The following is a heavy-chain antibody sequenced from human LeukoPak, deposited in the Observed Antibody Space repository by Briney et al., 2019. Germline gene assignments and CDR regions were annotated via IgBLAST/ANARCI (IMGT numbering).Heavy chain of an antibody. CDR3: AKGGSSGYNYYFYHMHA. J-gene: IGHJ6*03. D-gene: IGHD3-10*01. V-gene: IGHV3-23*01. CDR2: ISGSGGNT. Sequence: GGSLRLSCATTGFSFGNIDMNSFRLAPGKGLEWVSSISGSGGNTYYADSVNGRVTISRDNSMDTLYLHINGLRVEDTATYFCAKGGSSGYNYYFYHMHAWGRGTTVTVSS. CDR1: GFSFGNID.